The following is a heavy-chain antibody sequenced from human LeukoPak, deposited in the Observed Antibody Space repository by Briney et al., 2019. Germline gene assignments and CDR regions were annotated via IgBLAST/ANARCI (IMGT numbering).Heavy chain of an antibody. Sequence: GGSLRLSCAASKLTFSSYSMNWVRQAPGQRLEWVSSISSSSSFIYYADSVKGRFTISRDNAKNSLYLQMNSLRAEDTAVYYCARVGPWVNPDYYYYYMDVWGKGTTVTVSS. CDR2: ISSSSSFI. D-gene: IGHD1-14*01. CDR3: ARVGPWVNPDYYYYYMDV. V-gene: IGHV3-21*01. CDR1: KLTFSSYS. J-gene: IGHJ6*03.